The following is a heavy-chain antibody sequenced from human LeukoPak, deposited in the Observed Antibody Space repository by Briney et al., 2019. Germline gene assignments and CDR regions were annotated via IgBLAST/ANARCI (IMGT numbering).Heavy chain of an antibody. CDR3: XXXXSGRYYFPYYFDY. J-gene: IGHJ4*02. V-gene: IGHV3-23*01. CDR2: ISGSGDST. D-gene: IGHD1-26*01. CDR1: GFTFSSYG. Sequence: PGGSLRLSCAASGFTFSSYGMSWVRQAPGKGLEWVSGISGSGDSTYYADSVKGRFTISRDNSKNTLYLQMNSLRAEDTAVYYCXXXXSGRYYFPYYFDYWGQGTLVTVSS.